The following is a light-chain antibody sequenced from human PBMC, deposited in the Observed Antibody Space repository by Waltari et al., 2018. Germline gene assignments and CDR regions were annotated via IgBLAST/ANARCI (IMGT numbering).Light chain of an antibody. Sequence: DIQMTQSPSSLSVSVGDRVTIHCRASQPVYNFLNWDQKKPGQAPRLLIYAASSLQSGVPSRFSGRVSVTDFTLTISSLQPEDFATYYCQQSYTTPYTFGQGTRLDIK. CDR2: AAS. V-gene: IGKV1-39*01. J-gene: IGKJ2*01. CDR1: QPVYNF. CDR3: QQSYTTPYT.